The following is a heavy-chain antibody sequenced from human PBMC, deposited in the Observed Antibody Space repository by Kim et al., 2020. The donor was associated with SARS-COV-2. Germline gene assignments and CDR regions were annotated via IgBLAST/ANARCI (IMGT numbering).Heavy chain of an antibody. J-gene: IGHJ6*02. CDR2: FDPEDGET. Sequence: ASVKVSCKVSGYTLTELSMHWVRQAPGKGLEWMGGFDPEDGETIYAQKFQGRVTMTEDTSTDTAYMELSSLRSEDTAVYYCATWGQQLAIGGMDVWGQGTTVTVSS. V-gene: IGHV1-24*01. D-gene: IGHD6-13*01. CDR1: GYTLTELS. CDR3: ATWGQQLAIGGMDV.